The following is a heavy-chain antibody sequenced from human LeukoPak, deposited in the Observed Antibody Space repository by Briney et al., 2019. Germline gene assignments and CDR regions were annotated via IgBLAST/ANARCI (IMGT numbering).Heavy chain of an antibody. Sequence: ASVKVSCKASGGTFSSYTISWVRQAPGQGLEWMGRIIPILGIANYAQKFQGRVTITADKSTNTAYMEPSSLRSEDTAVYYCAIRYCSSTSCPNWFDPWGQGTLVTVSS. CDR1: GGTFSSYT. V-gene: IGHV1-69*02. D-gene: IGHD2-2*01. CDR3: AIRYCSSTSCPNWFDP. CDR2: IIPILGIA. J-gene: IGHJ5*02.